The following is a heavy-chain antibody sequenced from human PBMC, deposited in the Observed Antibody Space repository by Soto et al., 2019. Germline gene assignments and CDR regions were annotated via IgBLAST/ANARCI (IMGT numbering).Heavy chain of an antibody. D-gene: IGHD2-15*01. CDR3: ARGGDYCRGGRCYRHEFDP. Sequence: EVQLVESGGGLIQPGKSLRLSCEASGFIVTSDYMSWVRQAPGKGLEWVSVIFSGGNTYYADSVKGRFTISRDYSKNTLFLQMNSLRAEDTAVYYCARGGDYCRGGRCYRHEFDPWGQGTLVTVSS. V-gene: IGHV3-53*01. CDR1: GFIVTSDY. J-gene: IGHJ5*02. CDR2: IFSGGNT.